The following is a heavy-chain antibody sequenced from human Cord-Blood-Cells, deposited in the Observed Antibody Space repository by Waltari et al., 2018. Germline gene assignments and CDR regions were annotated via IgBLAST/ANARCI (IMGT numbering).Heavy chain of an antibody. V-gene: IGHV4-59*01. Sequence: QVQLQESGPGLVKPSETLSLTCTVSGGSISSYYWSWIRQPPGKGLEWIGYIYYSGSTNYHPSLKSRVTISVDTSKNQFSLKLSSVTAADTAVYYCARVRNGDWGWYFDLWGRGTLVTVSS. CDR1: GGSISSYY. D-gene: IGHD7-27*01. CDR3: ARVRNGDWGWYFDL. J-gene: IGHJ2*01. CDR2: IYYSGST.